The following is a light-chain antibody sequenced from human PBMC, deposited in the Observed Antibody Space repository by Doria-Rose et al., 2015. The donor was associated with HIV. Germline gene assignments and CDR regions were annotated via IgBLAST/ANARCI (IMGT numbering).Light chain of an antibody. CDR3: HRYGTSWT. CDR2: DGS. V-gene: IGKV3-20*01. Sequence: TQSPGTLSLSPGERATLSCRASQSFSSTYLAWYQQKPGQAPSLLIYDGSTRATGIPDRFSASGSGTDFTLTIYRLEPEDFALYYCHRYGTSWTFGQGTKVEI. CDR1: QSFSSTY. J-gene: IGKJ1*01.